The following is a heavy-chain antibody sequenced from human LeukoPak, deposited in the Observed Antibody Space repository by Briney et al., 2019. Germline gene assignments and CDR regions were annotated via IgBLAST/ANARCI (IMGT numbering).Heavy chain of an antibody. D-gene: IGHD6-13*01. Sequence: GRSLRLSCAASGFTFDDYAMHWVRQAPGKGLEWVSGISWNSGSIGYADSVRGRFTISRDNAKNSLYPQMNSLRAEDTALYYCAKDRGPSGIAAAGVDYWGQGTLVTVSS. CDR1: GFTFDDYA. J-gene: IGHJ4*02. V-gene: IGHV3-9*01. CDR3: AKDRGPSGIAAAGVDY. CDR2: ISWNSGSI.